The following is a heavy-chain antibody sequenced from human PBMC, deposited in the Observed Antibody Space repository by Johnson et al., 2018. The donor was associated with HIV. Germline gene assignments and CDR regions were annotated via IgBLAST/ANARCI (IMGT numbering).Heavy chain of an antibody. D-gene: IGHD3-10*01. CDR1: GFTFDDYG. V-gene: IGHV3-20*04. CDR3: AKDLSSQLLWFIRDGFDV. Sequence: VQLVESGGGVVRPGGSLRLSCAASGFTFDDYGVSWVRQAPGKGLEWVSGINWNGDSTGYADSVKGRFTISRDNSKNTLYLQMNSLRAEDTAVYYCAKDLSSQLLWFIRDGFDVWGQGTMVTVSS. CDR2: INWNGDST. J-gene: IGHJ3*01.